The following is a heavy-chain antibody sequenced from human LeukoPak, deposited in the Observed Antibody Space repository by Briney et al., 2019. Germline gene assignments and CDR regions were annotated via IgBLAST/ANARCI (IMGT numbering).Heavy chain of an antibody. D-gene: IGHD2-15*01. Sequence: PSETLSLTCTVSGGSISSGSYYWSWIRQPAGKGLEWIGRIYTSGSTNYNPSLKSRVTISVDTSKNQFSLKLSSVTAADTAVYYCARGLSGYCSGGTCSSDNWGQGTRVTVSS. V-gene: IGHV4-61*02. J-gene: IGHJ4*02. CDR3: ARGLSGYCSGGTCSSDN. CDR2: IYTSGST. CDR1: GGSISSGSYY.